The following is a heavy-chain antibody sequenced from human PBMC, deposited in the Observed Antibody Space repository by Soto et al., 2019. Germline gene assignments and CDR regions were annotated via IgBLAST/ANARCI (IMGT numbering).Heavy chain of an antibody. CDR1: GYSFTSYW. J-gene: IGHJ3*02. D-gene: IGHD3-22*01. Sequence: LKISCKGSGYSFTSYWIGWVRQMPGKGLEWMGIIYPGDSDTRYSPSFQGQVTISADKSISTAYLQWSSLKASDTAMYYCARGYYYDSSGYLPDAFDIWGQGTMVTVSS. CDR2: IYPGDSDT. CDR3: ARGYYYDSSGYLPDAFDI. V-gene: IGHV5-51*01.